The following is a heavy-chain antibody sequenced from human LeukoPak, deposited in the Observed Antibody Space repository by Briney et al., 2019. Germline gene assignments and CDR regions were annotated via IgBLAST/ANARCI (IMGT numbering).Heavy chain of an antibody. CDR2: IYYSGST. V-gene: IGHV4-59*01. CDR1: GGSISSYY. Sequence: SETLSLTCTVSGGSISSYYWSWIRQPPGKGLEWIGYIYYSGSTNYNPSLKSRVTISVDTSKNQFSLKLSSATAADTAVYYCARVYSYGSIDYWGQGTLVTVSS. CDR3: ARVYSYGSIDY. D-gene: IGHD5-18*01. J-gene: IGHJ4*02.